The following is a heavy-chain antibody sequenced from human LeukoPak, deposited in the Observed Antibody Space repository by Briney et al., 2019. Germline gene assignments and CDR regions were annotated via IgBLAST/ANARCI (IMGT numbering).Heavy chain of an antibody. V-gene: IGHV4-34*01. CDR3: ERVPPLYDFWSGYSGAWFDP. D-gene: IGHD3-3*01. Sequence: SETLSLTCAVYGGSFSGYYWSWIRQPPGKGLEWIGEINHSGSTNYNPSLKSRVTISVDTSKNQFSLKLSSVTAADTAVYYCERVPPLYDFWSGYSGAWFDPWGQGTLVTVSS. J-gene: IGHJ5*02. CDR2: INHSGST. CDR1: GGSFSGYY.